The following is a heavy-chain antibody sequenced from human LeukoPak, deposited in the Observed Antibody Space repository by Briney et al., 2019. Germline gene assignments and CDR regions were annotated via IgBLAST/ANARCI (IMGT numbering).Heavy chain of an antibody. CDR1: GGSISSGAYY. CDR3: ARGRGYNSFDY. J-gene: IGHJ4*02. D-gene: IGHD5-24*01. CDR2: INHSGST. V-gene: IGHV4-39*07. Sequence: SETLSLTCTVSGGSISSGAYYWSWIRQPPGKGLEWIGEINHSGSTNYNPPLKSRVTISVDASKNQFSLKLSSVTAADTAVYYCARGRGYNSFDYWGQGTLVTVSS.